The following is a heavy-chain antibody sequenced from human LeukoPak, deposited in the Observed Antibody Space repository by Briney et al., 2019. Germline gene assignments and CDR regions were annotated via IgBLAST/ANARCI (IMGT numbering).Heavy chain of an antibody. CDR1: GFTFSVND. J-gene: IGHJ5*02. D-gene: IGHD6-19*01. CDR2: ISDSGSST. V-gene: IGHV3-23*01. Sequence: GGSLRLSCAASGFTFSVNDMSSVRQAPGKGLEWVSSISDSGSSTYYADSVKGRFTISRDNSKNTLYLQMTNLRAADTAVYYCAKALSRAVAADLSDAWDQGSLVTVSS. CDR3: AKALSRAVAADLSDA.